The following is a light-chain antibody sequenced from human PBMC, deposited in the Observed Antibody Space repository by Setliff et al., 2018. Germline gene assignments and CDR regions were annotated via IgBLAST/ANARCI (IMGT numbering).Light chain of an antibody. CDR1: SSDVGGYNY. CDR2: EVS. Sequence: QSVLAQPASVSGSPGQSITISCTGTSSDVGGYNYVSWYQQHPGKAPKLIIFEVSDRPSGTSNRFSGSKSGNTASLTISGLQAEDEADYYCTSYTTSNSHVFGTGTKGTV. V-gene: IGLV2-14*01. CDR3: TSYTTSNSHV. J-gene: IGLJ1*01.